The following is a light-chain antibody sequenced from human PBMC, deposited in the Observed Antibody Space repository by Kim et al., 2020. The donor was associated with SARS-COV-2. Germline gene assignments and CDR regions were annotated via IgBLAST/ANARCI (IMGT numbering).Light chain of an antibody. J-gene: IGKJ1*01. V-gene: IGKV3-20*01. CDR2: GAS. CDR3: QQYGTSRT. CDR1: QTVRSRY. Sequence: LSRGERATLSCRASQTVRSRYLAWYQQKPGQAPRLLIYGASSRATGIPDRFSGSGSETDFTLTISRLEPEDFAVYYCQQYGTSRTFGQGTKVDIK.